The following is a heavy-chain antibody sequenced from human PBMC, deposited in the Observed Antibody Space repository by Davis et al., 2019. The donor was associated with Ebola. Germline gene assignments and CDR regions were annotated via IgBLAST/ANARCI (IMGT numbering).Heavy chain of an antibody. CDR3: ARRLYCGGGSRYEYYYGMDV. CDR1: GYTFTSYY. V-gene: IGHV1-46*01. CDR2: INPSGGST. Sequence: ASVKVSCKASGYTFTSYYIHWVRQAPGQGLEWMGIINPSGGSTNYAQKFQGRVTMTRDTSTSTVYMELSSLRSEDTAVYYCARRLYCGGGSRYEYYYGMDVWGQGTTVTVSS. D-gene: IGHD2-15*01. J-gene: IGHJ6*02.